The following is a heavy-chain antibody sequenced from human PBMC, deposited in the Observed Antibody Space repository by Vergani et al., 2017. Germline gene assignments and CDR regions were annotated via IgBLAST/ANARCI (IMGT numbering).Heavy chain of an antibody. CDR1: GGTFSSYA. V-gene: IGHV1-69*18. J-gene: IGHJ6*02. CDR3: AGDRGDGYNSDHYYGMDV. Sequence: QVQLVQSGAEVKKPGSSVKVSCKASGGTFSSYAISWVRQAPGQGLEWMGRIIPIFGTANYAQKFQGRVTITADESTSTAYMELSSLRSEDTAVYYCAGDRGDGYNSDHYYGMDVWGQGTTVTVSS. D-gene: IGHD5-24*01. CDR2: IIPIFGTA.